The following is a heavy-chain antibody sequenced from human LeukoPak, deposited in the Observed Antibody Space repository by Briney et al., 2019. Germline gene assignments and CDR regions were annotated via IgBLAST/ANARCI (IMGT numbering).Heavy chain of an antibody. J-gene: IGHJ4*02. D-gene: IGHD6-13*01. Sequence: GRSLRLSCAASGFTLSSYGMHWVRQAPGKGLEWVAVIWYDGSNKYYADSMKGRFTISRDNSKNTLYLQMNSLRAEDTAVYYCAKDQGIAAYFDYWGQGTLVTVSS. CDR1: GFTLSSYG. CDR3: AKDQGIAAYFDY. CDR2: IWYDGSNK. V-gene: IGHV3-33*06.